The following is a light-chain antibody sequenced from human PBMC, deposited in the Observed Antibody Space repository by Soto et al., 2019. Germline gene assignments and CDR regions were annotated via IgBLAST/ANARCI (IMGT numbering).Light chain of an antibody. Sequence: QSLLTQPASVSGAPWQSVTISCPGTSRAVGGYNYVSWYQQHPGKAPKLMIYDVSNRPSGVSNRFSGSKSGNTASLTISGLQAEDEADYYCSSYTSSSTVVFGGGTKVTVL. V-gene: IGLV2-14*01. CDR1: SRAVGGYNY. CDR2: DVS. J-gene: IGLJ2*01. CDR3: SSYTSSSTVV.